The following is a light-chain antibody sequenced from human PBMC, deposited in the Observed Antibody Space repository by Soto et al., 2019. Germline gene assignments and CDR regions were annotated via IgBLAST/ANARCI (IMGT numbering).Light chain of an antibody. V-gene: IGLV1-47*01. Sequence: QAVVTQPPSASGTPGQRVTISCSGSSSNIGSNYVYWYQQLPGTAPKLLIYRNNQRPSGVPDRFSGSKSGTSASLAISGRRSEDEADYYCAAWEDSLRGVVFGGGTQLTVL. CDR2: RNN. J-gene: IGLJ2*01. CDR1: SSNIGSNY. CDR3: AAWEDSLRGVV.